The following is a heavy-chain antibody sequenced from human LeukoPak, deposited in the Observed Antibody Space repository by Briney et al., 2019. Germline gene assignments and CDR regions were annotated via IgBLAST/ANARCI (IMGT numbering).Heavy chain of an antibody. CDR3: APIAIRSGY. V-gene: IGHV3-21*01. CDR1: GFTSSSYT. J-gene: IGHJ4*02. Sequence: GGSLRLSCAASGFTSSSYTINWVRQAPGKGLQWVSSISSTSSYINYADSVKGRFTISRDNSKNTLYLQMNSLRAEDTAVYYCAPIAIRSGYWGQGTLVTVSS. CDR2: ISSTSSYI. D-gene: IGHD3-9*01.